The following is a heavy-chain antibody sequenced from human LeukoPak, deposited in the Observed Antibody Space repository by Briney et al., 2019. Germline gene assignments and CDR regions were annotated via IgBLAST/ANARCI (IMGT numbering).Heavy chain of an antibody. CDR3: ARETVAGTPDSYYFDY. CDR1: GGSISSSSYY. D-gene: IGHD6-19*01. Sequence: SDTLSLTCTVSGGSISSSSYYWGWIRRPPGKGLEWIGNFYYSGSTYYIPSLKSRVTISVDTSKNQFSLKLSSVTAADTAVYYCARETVAGTPDSYYFDYWGQGTPVTVSS. CDR2: FYYSGST. J-gene: IGHJ4*02. V-gene: IGHV4-39*01.